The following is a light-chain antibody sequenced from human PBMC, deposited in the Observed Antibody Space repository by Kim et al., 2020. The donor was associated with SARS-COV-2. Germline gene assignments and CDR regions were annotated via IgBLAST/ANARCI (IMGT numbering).Light chain of an antibody. V-gene: IGKV1-6*01. CDR1: QDIRND. J-gene: IGKJ3*01. CDR2: AAS. CDR3: LQDYSYPRT. Sequence: AFQMTQSPSSLSASVGDRVTITCRASQDIRNDLGWYQQRPGMAPKLLMYAASTLHSGVPSRFSGSGSGTVFTLTISSLQPEDFASYYCLQDYSYPRTFGPGTKVDIK.